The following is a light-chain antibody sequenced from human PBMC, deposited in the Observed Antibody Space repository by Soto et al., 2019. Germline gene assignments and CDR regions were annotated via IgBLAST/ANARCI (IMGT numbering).Light chain of an antibody. CDR2: KAS. V-gene: IGKV1-5*03. CDR3: QQYNSYLGT. CDR1: QSISSW. Sequence: DIQMTLSPSTLSASVRDRVTITCRTSQSISSWLAWYQQKPGKAPKLLIYKASSLESGVPSRFSGSGSGTEFTLTISSLQPDDFATYYCQQYNSYLGTFGQGTKV. J-gene: IGKJ1*01.